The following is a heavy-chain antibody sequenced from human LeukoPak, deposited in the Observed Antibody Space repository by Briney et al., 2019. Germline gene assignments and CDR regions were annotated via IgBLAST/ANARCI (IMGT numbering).Heavy chain of an antibody. CDR3: AKRSAESSGYFDY. V-gene: IGHV3-23*01. CDR1: GFTFSSYG. Sequence: GGILRLSCAASGFTFSSYGMSWVRQAPGKGLEWVSAISGSGGTTYYADSVKGRFTISRDNSKNTLYLQMNSLRAEDTAVYHCAKRSAESSGYFDYWGQGTLVTVSS. J-gene: IGHJ4*02. D-gene: IGHD6-19*01. CDR2: ISGSGGTT.